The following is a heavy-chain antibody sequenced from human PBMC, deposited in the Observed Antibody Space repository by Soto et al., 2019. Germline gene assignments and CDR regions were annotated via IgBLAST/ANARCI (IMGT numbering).Heavy chain of an antibody. CDR1: GYSFTSYW. J-gene: IGHJ6*02. CDR3: ARQFGVTMVRGVIIGPPYYYYGMDV. Sequence: GESLKISCKGSGYSFTSYWIGWVRHMPGKGLEWMGRIDPSDSYTNYSPSFQGHVTISADKSISTAYLQWSSLKASDTAMYYCARQFGVTMVRGVIIGPPYYYYGMDVWGQGTTVTVSS. D-gene: IGHD3-10*01. CDR2: IDPSDSYT. V-gene: IGHV5-10-1*01.